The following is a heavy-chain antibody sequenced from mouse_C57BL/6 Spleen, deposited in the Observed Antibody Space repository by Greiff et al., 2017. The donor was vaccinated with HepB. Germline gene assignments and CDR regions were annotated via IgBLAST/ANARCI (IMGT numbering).Heavy chain of an antibody. Sequence: EVKLVESGGDLVKPGGSLKLSCAASGFTFSSYGMSWVRQTPDKRLEWVATISSGGSYTYYPDSVKGRFTISRDNAKNTLYLQMSSLKSEDTAMYYCAVGSFDVWGTGTTVTVSS. J-gene: IGHJ1*03. CDR3: AVGSFDV. CDR1: GFTFSSYG. V-gene: IGHV5-6*01. CDR2: ISSGGSYT.